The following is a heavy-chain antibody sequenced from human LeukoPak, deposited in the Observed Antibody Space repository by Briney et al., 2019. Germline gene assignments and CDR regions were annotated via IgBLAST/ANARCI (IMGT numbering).Heavy chain of an antibody. Sequence: SETLSLTCAVYGGSFSGYYWSWIRQPPGKGLEWIGEINHSGSTNYNPSLKSRVTISVDTSKNQFSLELSSVTAADTAVYYCARGLSVVPAATSDYWGQGTLVTVSS. CDR1: GGSFSGYY. V-gene: IGHV4-34*01. D-gene: IGHD2-2*01. CDR3: ARGLSVVPAATSDY. J-gene: IGHJ4*02. CDR2: INHSGST.